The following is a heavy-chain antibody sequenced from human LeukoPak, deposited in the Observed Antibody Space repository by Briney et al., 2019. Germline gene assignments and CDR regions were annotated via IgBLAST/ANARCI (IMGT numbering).Heavy chain of an antibody. CDR3: ARGHDYYYYGMDV. Sequence: ASVQCSCHASGYAFTSYYMHTVRPGPARGLEWMGIINPICGITSDPHTFHARGTVTTYTSTSTVYMELSSLTFEHPPVYHCARGHDYYYYGMDVWGQGNTVTVSS. CDR2: INPICGIT. V-gene: IGHV1-46*01. CDR1: GYAFTSYY. J-gene: IGHJ6*02.